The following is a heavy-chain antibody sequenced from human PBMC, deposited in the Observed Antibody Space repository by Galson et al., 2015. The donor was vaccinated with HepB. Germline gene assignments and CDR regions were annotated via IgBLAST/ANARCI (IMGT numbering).Heavy chain of an antibody. CDR2: ITSDGSTT. D-gene: IGHD2-15*01. CDR1: GFTFSSYA. V-gene: IGHV3-74*01. CDR3: ARDRAATNWFDT. J-gene: IGHJ5*02. Sequence: SLRLSCAASGFTFSSYAMSWVRQAPGKGLAWVSRITSDGSTTNYADSVKGRFTISRDNAKNALYLQMNSLRAEDTAVYYCARDRAATNWFDTWGQGTLVTVSS.